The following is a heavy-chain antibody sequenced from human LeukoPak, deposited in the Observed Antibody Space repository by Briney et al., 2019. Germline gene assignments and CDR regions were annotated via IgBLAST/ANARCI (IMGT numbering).Heavy chain of an antibody. V-gene: IGHV3-30-3*01. CDR2: ISYDGSNK. CDR1: GFTFSSYA. D-gene: IGHD1-1*01. Sequence: GGSLRLSCAASGFTFSSYAMHWVRQAPVKGLEWVAVISYDGSNKYYADSVKGRFTISRDNSKNTLYLQMNSLRAEDTAVYYCARDYRRTTSYYFDYWGQGTLVTVSS. CDR3: ARDYRRTTSYYFDY. J-gene: IGHJ4*02.